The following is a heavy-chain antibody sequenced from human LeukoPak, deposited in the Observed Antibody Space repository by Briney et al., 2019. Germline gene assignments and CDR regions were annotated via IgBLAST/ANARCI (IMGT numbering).Heavy chain of an antibody. Sequence: PSGTLSLTCAVSGGSISSNNWWSWVRQPPGKGLEWIGEIYHSGSANYNPSLKSRVTISVDKSKNQLSLILSSVTAADTAVYYCARGRRGYSYGRLSHYFDYWGQGTLVTVSS. V-gene: IGHV4-4*02. J-gene: IGHJ4*02. D-gene: IGHD5-18*01. CDR2: IYHSGSA. CDR1: GGSISSNNW. CDR3: ARGRRGYSYGRLSHYFDY.